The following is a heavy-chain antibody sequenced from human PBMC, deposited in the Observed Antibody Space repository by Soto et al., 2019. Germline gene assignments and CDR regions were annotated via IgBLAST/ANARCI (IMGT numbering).Heavy chain of an antibody. J-gene: IGHJ4*02. CDR3: XXXXXXXGGDCTRAY. CDR1: GFTFTSFA. V-gene: IGHV3-23*01. CDR2: ISATGGST. D-gene: IGHD2-21*02. Sequence: EVQLLESGGGLVQPGGSLRLSCAASGFTFTSFAMAWVRQAPGKGLEWVSGISATGGSTHYADSVKGRFTISRDNSRNXXXXXXXXXXXXXXXXXXXXXXXXXXGGDCTRAYWGQGTLVTVSS.